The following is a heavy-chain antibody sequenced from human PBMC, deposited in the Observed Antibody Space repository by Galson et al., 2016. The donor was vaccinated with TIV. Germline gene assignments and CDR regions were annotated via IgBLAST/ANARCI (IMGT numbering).Heavy chain of an antibody. CDR1: EFAFANFW. CDR3: ARGRGGEYFDY. Sequence: SLRLSCAASEFAFANFWMTWVRQAPGKGLEWVANIKQDGSEEYYVDSVKGRFTISRDNANNSVHLQMDSLRADDTAVYYCARGRGGEYFDYWGQGTLVSVSS. D-gene: IGHD3-16*01. V-gene: IGHV3-7*03. CDR2: IKQDGSEE. J-gene: IGHJ4*02.